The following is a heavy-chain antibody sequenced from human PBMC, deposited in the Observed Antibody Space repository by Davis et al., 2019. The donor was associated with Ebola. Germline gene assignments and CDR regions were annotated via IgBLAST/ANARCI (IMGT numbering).Heavy chain of an antibody. CDR1: GYAFTSYG. V-gene: IGHV1-18*01. CDR2: ISAYNGNT. Sequence: ASVKVSCKASGYAFTSYGISWVRQAPGQGLEWMGWISAYNGNTNYAQKLQGRVTMTTDTSTSTAYMELRSLRSDDTAVYYCAASAGTVGKFDYWGQGTLVTVSS. J-gene: IGHJ4*01. CDR3: AASAGTVGKFDY. D-gene: IGHD1-14*01.